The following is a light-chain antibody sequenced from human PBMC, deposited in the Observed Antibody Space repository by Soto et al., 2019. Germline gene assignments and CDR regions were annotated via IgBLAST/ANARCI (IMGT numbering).Light chain of an antibody. CDR2: KAS. Sequence: DVQMTQSPYTLSASAGDSVTITCRASRYINRLAWYQQKPGRAPKLLIYKASNLDSGVPSRFSGGASGIEFSLTISSLQPDDFATYYCQQYHSYPYTFGQGTKLQIK. CDR3: QQYHSYPYT. V-gene: IGKV1-5*03. J-gene: IGKJ2*01. CDR1: RYINR.